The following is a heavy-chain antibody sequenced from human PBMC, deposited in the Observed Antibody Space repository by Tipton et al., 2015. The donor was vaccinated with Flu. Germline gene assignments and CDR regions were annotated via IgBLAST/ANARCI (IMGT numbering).Heavy chain of an antibody. CDR1: GYSMSSGYF. J-gene: IGHJ3*01. CDR3: ARNMGYTSSWRSDV. Sequence: LRLSCTVSGYSMSSGYFWGWVRQPPGKGLEWIGSIYHTGTTYHNPPFKSRATISVDTSRNQFSLTLSSVTAADAAVYYCARNMGYTSSWRSDVWGQGTKVNISS. CDR2: IYHTGTT. V-gene: IGHV4-38-2*02. D-gene: IGHD6-13*01.